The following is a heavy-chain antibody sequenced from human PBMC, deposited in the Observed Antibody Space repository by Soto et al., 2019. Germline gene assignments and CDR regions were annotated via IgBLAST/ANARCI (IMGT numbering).Heavy chain of an antibody. V-gene: IGHV3-53*01. CDR3: ARDLSFNSER. D-gene: IGHD1-1*01. CDR1: GFTVSSSY. J-gene: IGHJ4*02. Sequence: PGGSLRLSCAASGFTVSSSYMNWVRQAPGKGLEWVSVIYSGGGTYYADSVKGRFTISRDNSKNTLYLQMNSLRAEDTAGEYCARDLSFNSERWGQGTLVTVAS. CDR2: IYSGGGT.